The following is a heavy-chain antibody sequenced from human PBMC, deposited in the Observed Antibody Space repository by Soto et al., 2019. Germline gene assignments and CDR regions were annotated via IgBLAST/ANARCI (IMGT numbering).Heavy chain of an antibody. CDR1: GFTFSTYA. CDR2: ISGSGGSI. D-gene: IGHD1-1*01. CDR3: VKRYWKGEV. J-gene: IGHJ6*02. Sequence: EVQLLESGGGLVQPGGSLRLSCAASGFTFSTYAMNWVRQAPGNGLEWVSAISGSGGSIHYADSVKGRFTISRDNSKNTLYLQMKSLRVEDTAVYHCVKRYWKGEVWGQGNTVTVSS. V-gene: IGHV3-23*01.